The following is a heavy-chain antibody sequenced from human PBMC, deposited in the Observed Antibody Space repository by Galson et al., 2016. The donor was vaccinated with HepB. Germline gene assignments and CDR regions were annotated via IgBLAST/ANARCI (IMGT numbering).Heavy chain of an antibody. CDR2: MNPSSGDT. J-gene: IGHJ4*02. V-gene: IGHV1-8*01. CDR3: ASHLGVATAFDQ. CDR1: GYTFTSYD. Sequence: SVKVSCKASGYTFTSYDINWVRQATGQGLEWMGWMNPSSGDTDYAQRFQGRVTMTRDRSTSTAYMELSSLSADDTAVYYCASHLGVATAFDQWGQGTLVTVSP. D-gene: IGHD5-12*01.